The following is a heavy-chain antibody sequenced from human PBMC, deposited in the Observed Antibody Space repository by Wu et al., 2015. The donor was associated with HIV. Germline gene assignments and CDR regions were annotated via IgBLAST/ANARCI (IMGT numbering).Heavy chain of an antibody. J-gene: IGHJ5*02. CDR2: IIPIFGTA. CDR3: ARDLWLEQQLGNWFDP. V-gene: IGHV1-69*12. Sequence: QVQLVQSGAEVKKPGSSVKVSCKASGGTFSSYAISWVRQAPGQGLEWMGGIIPIFGTANYAQKFQGRVTITADESTSTAYMELSSLRSEDTAVYYCARDLWLEQQLGNWFDPGAREPWSPXPQ. D-gene: IGHD6-13*01. CDR1: GGTFSSYA.